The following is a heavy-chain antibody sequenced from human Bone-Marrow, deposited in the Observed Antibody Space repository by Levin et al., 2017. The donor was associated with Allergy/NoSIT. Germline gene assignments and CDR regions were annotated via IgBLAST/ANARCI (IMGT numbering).Heavy chain of an antibody. D-gene: IGHD1-1*01. CDR1: GYSFTSYD. CDR3: ARRNDRSGNFDSYYVMDA. J-gene: IGHJ6*02. Sequence: TAGGSLRLSCKASGYSFTSYDINWVRQATGQGLEWMGWMNPNSENTGYAQNFQGRVTMTRDTSIGTAYMELSGLTSDDTAVYYCARRNDRSGNFDSYYVMDAWGQGTTVTVS. V-gene: IGHV1-8*01. CDR2: MNPNSENT.